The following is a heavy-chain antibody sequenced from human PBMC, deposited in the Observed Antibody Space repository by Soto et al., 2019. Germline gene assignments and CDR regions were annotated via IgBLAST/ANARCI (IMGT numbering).Heavy chain of an antibody. D-gene: IGHD1-26*01. CDR3: TTDLGWELLGYYYYGMDV. CDR2: IKSKTDGGTT. Sequence: PGGSLRLSCAASGFTFSNAWMNWVRQAPGKGLEWVGRIKSKTDGGTTDYAAPVKGRFTISRDDSKNTLYLQMNSLKTEDTAVYYCTTDLGWELLGYYYYGMDVWGQGTTVTVSS. CDR1: GFTFSNAW. J-gene: IGHJ6*02. V-gene: IGHV3-15*07.